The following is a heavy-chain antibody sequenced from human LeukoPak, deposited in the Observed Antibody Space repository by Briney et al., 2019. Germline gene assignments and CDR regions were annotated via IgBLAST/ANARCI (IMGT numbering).Heavy chain of an antibody. CDR3: ARESVAGNFDY. V-gene: IGHV4-61*08. CDR2: IYYSGST. J-gene: IGHJ4*02. D-gene: IGHD6-19*01. Sequence: SETLSLTCTVSGGSISSGGYYWSWIRQHPGKGLEWIGYIYYSGSTNYNPSLKSRVTISVDTSKNQFSLKLSSVTAADTAVYYCARESVAGNFDYWGQGTLVTVSS. CDR1: GGSISSGGYY.